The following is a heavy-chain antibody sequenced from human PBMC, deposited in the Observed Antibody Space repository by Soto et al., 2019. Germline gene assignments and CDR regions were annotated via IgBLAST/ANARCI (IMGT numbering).Heavy chain of an antibody. CDR2: ISAYNGNT. CDR1: GYTFTNYG. V-gene: IGHV1-18*01. D-gene: IGHD3-10*01. J-gene: IGHJ5*02. Sequence: QVQLVQSGAEVKKPGASVKVSCKASGYTFTNYGISWVRRAPGQGLEWMGWISAYNGNTKYAQKLQGRVTMTTDTSTSTAYMELRSLRSDDTAVYYCARGVGSGSYYNQYNWFDPWGQGTLVTVSS. CDR3: ARGVGSGSYYNQYNWFDP.